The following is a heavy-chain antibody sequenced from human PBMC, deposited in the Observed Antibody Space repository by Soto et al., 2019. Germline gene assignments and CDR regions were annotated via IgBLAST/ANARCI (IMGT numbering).Heavy chain of an antibody. CDR2: ISSSSSTI. V-gene: IGHV3-48*02. D-gene: IGHD6-19*01. CDR3: AREAGTWHLPLNLFDA. CDR1: GFTFSSDS. Sequence: EVQLVESGGGFVQPGGSLRLSCAASGFTFSSDSMNCVRQATGKGLEWVSYISSSSSTIYYADSVNGRFTISRDNAKNSLYLQMNSLRDEDTAVYYCAREAGTWHLPLNLFDAWGQGTLVTVSS. J-gene: IGHJ5*02.